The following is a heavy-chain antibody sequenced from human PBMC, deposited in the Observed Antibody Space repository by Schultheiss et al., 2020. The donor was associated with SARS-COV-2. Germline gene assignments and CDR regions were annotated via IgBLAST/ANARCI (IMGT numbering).Heavy chain of an antibody. J-gene: IGHJ4*02. CDR1: GFTFSSYA. Sequence: GGSLRLSCAASGFTFSSYAMSWVRQAPGKGLEWVSAISGSGGSTYYADSVKGRFTISRDNAKNSLYLQMNSLRAEDTAVYYCARDAGGTLFDYWGQGTLVTVSS. D-gene: IGHD1-14*01. CDR2: ISGSGGST. CDR3: ARDAGGTLFDY. V-gene: IGHV3-23*01.